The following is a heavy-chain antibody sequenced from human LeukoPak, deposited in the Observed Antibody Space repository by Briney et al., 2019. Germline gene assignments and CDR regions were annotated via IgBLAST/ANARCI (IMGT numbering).Heavy chain of an antibody. CDR1: GYRFTSYW. V-gene: IGHV5-51*01. D-gene: IGHD2-21*02. Sequence: GESLKISCKGSGYRFTSYWIGWVRQMPGKGLEWMGIIYPGDSDTRYSPSFQGQVTISADKSISTAYLQWSSLKASDSAMYYCATLAYCGGDCYSGSFDHWGQGTLVTVSS. J-gene: IGHJ4*02. CDR2: IYPGDSDT. CDR3: ATLAYCGGDCYSGSFDH.